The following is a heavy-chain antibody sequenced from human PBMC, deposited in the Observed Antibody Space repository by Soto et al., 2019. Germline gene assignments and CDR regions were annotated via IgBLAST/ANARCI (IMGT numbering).Heavy chain of an antibody. V-gene: IGHV1-69*12. CDR3: ARGATPLIAAADPYYFDY. CDR2: IIPIFGTA. J-gene: IGHJ4*02. D-gene: IGHD6-13*01. Sequence: QVQLVQSGAEVKKPGSSVKVSCKASGGIFSSYAISWVRQAPGQGLEWMGGIIPIFGTANYAQKFQGRVTITADESTSTAYMELSSLRSEDTAVYYCARGATPLIAAADPYYFDYWGQGTLVTVSS. CDR1: GGIFSSYA.